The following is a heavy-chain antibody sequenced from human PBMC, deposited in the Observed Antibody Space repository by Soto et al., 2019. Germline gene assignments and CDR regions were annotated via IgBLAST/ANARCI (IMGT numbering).Heavy chain of an antibody. D-gene: IGHD5-18*01. CDR2: VDPFLGKA. J-gene: IGHJ5*02. Sequence: QVQLVQSGAEVKKPGSSVKVSCKASGDRFSSYTIDWVRQAPGQGLEWMGRVDPFLGKAKYGQKFQGRVTITADKFTSTAYMEMSSLRSEDTAVYYCARNVETPMDWGAGAFGWFDPWGQGSLVTVSS. V-gene: IGHV1-69*02. CDR1: GDRFSSYT. CDR3: ARNVETPMDWGAGAFGWFDP.